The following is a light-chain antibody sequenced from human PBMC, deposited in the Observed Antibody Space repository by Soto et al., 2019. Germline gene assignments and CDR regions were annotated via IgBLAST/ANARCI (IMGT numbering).Light chain of an antibody. CDR2: AAS. CDR1: QGTSTY. CDR3: QQTNIAPHT. V-gene: IGKV1-39*01. Sequence: DIQMTPSPSSLSASVGDRVTITCRAGQGTSTYLNWYQQKPGKAPKLLIYAASSLQSGVPSRFSGSGSGTDFTLTISSLQAEDFATYYCQQTNIAPHTFGQGTRLEIK. J-gene: IGKJ5*01.